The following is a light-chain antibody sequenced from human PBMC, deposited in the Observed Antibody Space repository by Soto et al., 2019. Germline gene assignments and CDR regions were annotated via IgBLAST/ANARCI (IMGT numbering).Light chain of an antibody. CDR1: QSVSNY. CDR3: QQRSNWPPYT. CDR2: DAF. Sequence: EIVLTQSPATLSLSPGERATLSCRASQSVSNYLAWYQQKPGQAPRLLIYDAFNRATGIPARFSGSGSGTDFTLTISSLEPEDSAAYYCQQRSNWPPYTFGQGTKLEIK. V-gene: IGKV3-11*01. J-gene: IGKJ2*01.